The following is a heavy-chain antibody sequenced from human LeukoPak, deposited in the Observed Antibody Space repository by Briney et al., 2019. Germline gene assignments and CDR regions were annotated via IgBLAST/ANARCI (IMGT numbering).Heavy chain of an antibody. J-gene: IGHJ4*02. CDR3: ARGSGGAFGGVMVDY. Sequence: GGSLRLSCAASGFTFSSYEMNWVRQAPGKGLEWVSYISSSGSTIYYADSVKGRFTISKNNAKTSLYLHMNSLRAEDRAVYYCARGSGGAFGGVMVDYWGQGTLVTVSS. V-gene: IGHV3-48*03. CDR1: GFTFSSYE. D-gene: IGHD3-16*01. CDR2: ISSSGSTI.